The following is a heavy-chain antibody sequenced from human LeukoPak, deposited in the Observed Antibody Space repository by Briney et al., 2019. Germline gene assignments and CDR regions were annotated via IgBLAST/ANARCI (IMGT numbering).Heavy chain of an antibody. V-gene: IGHV4-30-2*01. J-gene: IGHJ4*02. Sequence: TSQTLSLTCSVSGGSISSGTYYWSWIRQPPGKGLEWIGYIYHSGDTYYNPSLKSRVTLSIDRSKNQFSLKLSSVTAADTAVYYCARVYADSRRLQIDYWGQGTQVTVSS. CDR3: ARVYADSRRLQIDY. CDR2: IYHSGDT. CDR1: GGSISSGTYY. D-gene: IGHD2-8*01.